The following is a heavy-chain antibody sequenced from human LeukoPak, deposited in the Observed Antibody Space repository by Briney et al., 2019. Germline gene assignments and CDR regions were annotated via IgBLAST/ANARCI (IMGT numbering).Heavy chain of an antibody. CDR1: GFTFSSYS. V-gene: IGHV3-21*01. Sequence: GGSLRLSCAASGFTFSSYSMNWVRQAPGKGLEWVSSISSSSSYIYYADSVKGRFTISRDNAKNSRYLQMNSLRAEDTAVYYCVKEGDPAMNDGLYWGQGTLVTVSS. D-gene: IGHD5-18*01. J-gene: IGHJ4*02. CDR3: VKEGDPAMNDGLY. CDR2: ISSSSSYI.